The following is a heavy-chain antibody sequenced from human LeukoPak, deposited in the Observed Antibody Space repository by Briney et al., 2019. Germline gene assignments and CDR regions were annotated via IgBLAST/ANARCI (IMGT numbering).Heavy chain of an antibody. CDR2: INHSGSA. Sequence: KPSETLSLTCAVSGGSFSGYYWTWIRQPPGKGLEWIGEINHSGSANYNPSLMSRVTISLDTSKNHFSLNLSSVTAADTAVYYCARGQGTMTTHWGQGTLVTVSS. CDR1: GGSFSGYY. D-gene: IGHD1-1*01. CDR3: ARGQGTMTTH. V-gene: IGHV4-34*01. J-gene: IGHJ4*02.